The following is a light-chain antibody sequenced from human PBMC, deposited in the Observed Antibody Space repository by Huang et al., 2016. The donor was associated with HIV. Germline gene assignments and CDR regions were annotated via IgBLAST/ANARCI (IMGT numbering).Light chain of an antibody. J-gene: IGKJ5*01. Sequence: EIVLTQSPTTLSLSPGERATLSCRASQSVNRYLAWYQQKPGQAPRLLIYDASNRATGIPARCSGSGSGTDFTITISSLEPEDFAVYYCQQRSNWPPITFGQGTRLEIK. CDR3: QQRSNWPPIT. CDR1: QSVNRY. V-gene: IGKV3-11*01. CDR2: DAS.